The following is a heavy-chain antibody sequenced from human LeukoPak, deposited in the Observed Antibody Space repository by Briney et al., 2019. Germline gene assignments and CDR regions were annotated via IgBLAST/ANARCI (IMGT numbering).Heavy chain of an antibody. J-gene: IGHJ4*02. CDR1: GFTFSSYA. CDR2: ISGSGGST. D-gene: IGHD2-21*02. Sequence: GGSLRLSCAASGFTFSSYAMSWVRQAPGKGLEWVSAISGSGGSTYYADSVKGRFTISRDNAKNSLYLQMNSLRAEDTAVYFCARDRSSVTAWVDYWGQGTLVTVSS. CDR3: ARDRSSVTAWVDY. V-gene: IGHV3-23*01.